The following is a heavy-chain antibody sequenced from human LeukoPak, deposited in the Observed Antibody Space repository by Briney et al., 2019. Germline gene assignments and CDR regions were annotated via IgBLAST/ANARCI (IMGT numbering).Heavy chain of an antibody. CDR1: GGSISSYY. Sequence: SETLSLTCTVSGGSISSYYWSWIRQPPGKGLEWVGYIYYSRSTNYNPSLKSRVTISVDTSKNQFSLNLSSVTAADTAVYYCTRGPDYSNYIYYYGMDVWGQGTTVTVSS. D-gene: IGHD4-11*01. CDR3: TRGPDYSNYIYYYGMDV. J-gene: IGHJ6*02. CDR2: IYYSRST. V-gene: IGHV4-59*01.